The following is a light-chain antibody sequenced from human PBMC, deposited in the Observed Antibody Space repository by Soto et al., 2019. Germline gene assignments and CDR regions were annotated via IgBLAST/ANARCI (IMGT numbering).Light chain of an antibody. J-gene: IGLJ2*01. Sequence: QSVLTQPPSVSAAPGQKVTISCSGSSSNIGNNYVSWYQQLPGTAPKLLISDNNKRPSGIPDRFSGSKSGTSATLGITGLQTGDEADYYCGTWDSSLSGVVFGGGTKLTVL. CDR3: GTWDSSLSGVV. CDR1: SSNIGNNY. V-gene: IGLV1-51*01. CDR2: DNN.